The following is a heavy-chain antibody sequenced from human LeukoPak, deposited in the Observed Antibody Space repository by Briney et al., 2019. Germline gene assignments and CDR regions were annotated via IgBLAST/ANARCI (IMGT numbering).Heavy chain of an antibody. Sequence: SETLSLTCTVSGGSIGSYYWSWIRQPAGKGLEWIGRIYTSGSTNYNPSLKSRVTMSVDTSKNQFSLKLSSVTAADTAVYYCASSPWVVPAAMRYFQHWGQGTLVTVSS. CDR2: IYTSGST. V-gene: IGHV4-4*07. D-gene: IGHD2-2*01. CDR1: GGSIGSYY. J-gene: IGHJ1*01. CDR3: ASSPWVVPAAMRYFQH.